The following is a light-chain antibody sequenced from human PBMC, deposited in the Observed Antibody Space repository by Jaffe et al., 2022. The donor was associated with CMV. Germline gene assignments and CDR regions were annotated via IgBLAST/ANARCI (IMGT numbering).Light chain of an antibody. V-gene: IGLV2-14*03. CDR3: SSYTSSSHVV. CDR2: DVS. J-gene: IGLJ2*01. CDR1: SSDVGAYNY. Sequence: QSALTQPASVSGSPGQSITISCTGTSSDVGAYNYVSWYQQHPGKAPKLMIYDVSSRPLGVSNRFSGSKSGNTASLTISGLQAEDEADYYCSSYTSSSHVVFGGGTKVTVL.